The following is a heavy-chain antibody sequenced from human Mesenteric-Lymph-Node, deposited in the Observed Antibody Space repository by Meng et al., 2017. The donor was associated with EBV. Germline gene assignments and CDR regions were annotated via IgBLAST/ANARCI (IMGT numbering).Heavy chain of an antibody. CDR2: IYHSGST. CDR1: GGSIVPTTW. V-gene: IGHV4-4*02. D-gene: IGHD3-10*01. CDR3: ARGSYYAGTPFDS. Sequence: QVRLQQLGPGLVKPSGTLSLTCAVSGGSIVPTTWWSWVRQPPGKGLEWIGEIYHSGSTLYNPSLKSRVTILVDKSENHFTLELTSLTAADTAVYYCARGSYYAGTPFDSWGQGTLVTVSS. J-gene: IGHJ5*01.